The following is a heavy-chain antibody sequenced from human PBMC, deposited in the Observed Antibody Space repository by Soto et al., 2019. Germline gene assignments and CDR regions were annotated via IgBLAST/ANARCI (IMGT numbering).Heavy chain of an antibody. Sequence: QVQLVQSGAEVKKPGSSVKVSCKASGGTFSSYTISWVRQAPGQGLEWMGRIIPILGIANYAQKFQGRVTITADKAASKDYMELSSLRSENTVVYYCARILYSSGSYAAFDIWGQGTMVTVSS. CDR2: IIPILGIA. V-gene: IGHV1-69*02. D-gene: IGHD5-18*01. CDR1: GGTFSSYT. J-gene: IGHJ3*02. CDR3: ARILYSSGSYAAFDI.